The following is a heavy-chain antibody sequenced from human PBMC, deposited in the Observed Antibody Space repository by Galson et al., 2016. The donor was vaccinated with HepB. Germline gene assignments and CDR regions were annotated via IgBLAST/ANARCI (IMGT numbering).Heavy chain of an antibody. J-gene: IGHJ4*02. CDR2: IIPIFGTA. CDR3: ARLDAYNYPYYFDY. CDR1: GGTFSNYV. D-gene: IGHD5-24*01. V-gene: IGHV1-69*06. Sequence: SVKVSCKASGGTFSNYVISWVRQAPGHGLEWMGGIIPIFGTANNAQKFQGRVTVTADKLTSTAYLEPSSLRSEDTAVYYCARLDAYNYPYYFDYWGQGTLVTVS.